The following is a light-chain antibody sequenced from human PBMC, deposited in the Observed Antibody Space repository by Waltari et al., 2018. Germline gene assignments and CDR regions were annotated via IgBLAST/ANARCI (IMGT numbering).Light chain of an antibody. CDR2: RTS. Sequence: IVLTQSPDTQSLSPGERATLSCRASQTLSSSYLAWYQQKPGQAPRLLIYRTSSRATGIPDRFSGSGSGTDFSLTINRLEPEDSAVYYCQQYGSPLWSFGQGTKVEIK. J-gene: IGKJ1*01. V-gene: IGKV3-20*01. CDR1: QTLSSSY. CDR3: QQYGSPLWS.